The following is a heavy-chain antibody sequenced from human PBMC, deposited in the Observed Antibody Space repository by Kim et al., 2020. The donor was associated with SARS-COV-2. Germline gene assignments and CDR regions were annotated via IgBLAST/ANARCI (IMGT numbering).Heavy chain of an antibody. J-gene: IGHJ6*02. V-gene: IGHV4-4*02. Sequence: YNPSLKSRVTISVDKSKNQFSLKLSSVTAADTAVYYCARYSSSRPYGMDVWGQGTTVTVSS. D-gene: IGHD6-13*01. CDR3: ARYSSSRPYGMDV.